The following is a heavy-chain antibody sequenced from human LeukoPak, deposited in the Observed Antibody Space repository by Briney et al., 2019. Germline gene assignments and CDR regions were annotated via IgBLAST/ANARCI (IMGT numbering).Heavy chain of an antibody. J-gene: IGHJ5*02. CDR1: GYTFTSYG. D-gene: IGHD2/OR15-2a*01. V-gene: IGHV1-18*01. Sequence: ASVKVSCKASGYTFTSYGISWVLQAPGHGLEWMGWISAYNGNTNYAQKLQGRVTMTTDTSTSTAYMELRSLRSDDTAVYYCAVTTFENWFDPWGQGTLVTVSS. CDR2: ISAYNGNT. CDR3: AVTTFENWFDP.